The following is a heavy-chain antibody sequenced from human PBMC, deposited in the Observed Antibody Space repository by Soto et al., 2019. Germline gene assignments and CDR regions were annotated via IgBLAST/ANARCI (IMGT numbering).Heavy chain of an antibody. CDR1: GYTFTSYD. J-gene: IGHJ5*02. CDR3: ASAGSAAGTGWVDP. D-gene: IGHD6-13*01. Sequence: QVQLVQSGAEVKKPGASVKVSCKASGYTFTSYDINWVRQATGQGREWMGWMNPNSGNTGYAQKFQGRVTMTRTTSRRTASMGLSSLRSEDTALYYCASAGSAAGTGWVDPWGQGTLVTVSS. CDR2: MNPNSGNT. V-gene: IGHV1-8*01.